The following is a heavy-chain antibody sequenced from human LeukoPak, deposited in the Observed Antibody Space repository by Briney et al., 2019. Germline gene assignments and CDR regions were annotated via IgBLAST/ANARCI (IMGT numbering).Heavy chain of an antibody. V-gene: IGHV3-30*02. CDR2: IRYDGSKK. CDR1: GFTFSSYG. D-gene: IGHD6-13*01. J-gene: IGHJ6*03. CDR3: ARQQLGYYYYMDV. Sequence: GGSLRLSCAASGFTFSSYGMHWVRQAPGKGLEWVAFIRYDGSKKYYADSVKGRFTISRDNSKNTLYLQMNSLRAEDTAVYYCARQQLGYYYYMDVWGKGTTVTVSS.